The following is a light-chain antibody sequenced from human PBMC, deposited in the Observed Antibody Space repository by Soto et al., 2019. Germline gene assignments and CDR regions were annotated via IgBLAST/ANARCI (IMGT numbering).Light chain of an antibody. CDR2: GAS. V-gene: IGKV3D-15*01. Sequence: EIVMTQSPATLSVSPGERATLSCRASQSVSSNLAWYQQKPGQAPRLLIYGASIRATGIPARFSGSGSGTEFTLTISSLQSEDFAVYYCQQYNNWPRTFGGGTKADIK. J-gene: IGKJ4*01. CDR3: QQYNNWPRT. CDR1: QSVSSN.